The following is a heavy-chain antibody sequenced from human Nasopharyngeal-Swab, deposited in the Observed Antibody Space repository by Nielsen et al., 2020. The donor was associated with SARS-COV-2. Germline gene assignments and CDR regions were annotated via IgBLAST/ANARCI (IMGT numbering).Heavy chain of an antibody. J-gene: IGHJ3*02. Sequence: WIRQPPGKGLEWVAVIWYDGSNKYYADSVKGRFTISRDNSKNTLYLQMNSPRAEDTAVYYCAKLDMVREVIITSYAFDIWGQGTMVTVSS. V-gene: IGHV3-33*06. CDR2: IWYDGSNK. D-gene: IGHD3-10*01. CDR3: AKLDMVREVIITSYAFDI.